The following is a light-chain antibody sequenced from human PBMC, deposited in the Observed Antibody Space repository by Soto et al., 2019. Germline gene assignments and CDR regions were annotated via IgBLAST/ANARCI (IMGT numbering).Light chain of an antibody. V-gene: IGLV2-11*01. CDR2: DVF. CDR1: SSDVGAYNY. CDR3: CSYAAGDSFK. Sequence: QSALTQPRTVSGSPGQSVTISCTGTSSDVGAYNYVSWHQQHPGKAPKLVIYDVFQRPSGVPDRFSASKSGITASLTISGLQADDEADYYCCSYAAGDSFKFGGGTKLTVL. J-gene: IGLJ2*01.